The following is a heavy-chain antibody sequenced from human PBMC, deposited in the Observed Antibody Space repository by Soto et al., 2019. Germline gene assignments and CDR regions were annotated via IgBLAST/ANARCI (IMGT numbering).Heavy chain of an antibody. CDR2: ISAYNGNT. D-gene: IGHD5-18*01. CDR3: ARDNVRVDTAMVMVPRVCFDWFDP. Sequence: GASGKVPCKASGYTFTRYGISWVRQAPGRGLEWMGWISAYNGNTNYAQKLQGRVTMTTDESTSTAYMELSSLRSDDTAVYYCARDNVRVDTAMVMVPRVCFDWFDPRDLETLVTLAS. CDR1: GYTFTRYG. J-gene: IGHJ5*02. V-gene: IGHV1-18*01.